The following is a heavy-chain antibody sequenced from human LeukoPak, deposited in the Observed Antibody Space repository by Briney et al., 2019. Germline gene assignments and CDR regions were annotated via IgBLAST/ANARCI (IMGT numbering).Heavy chain of an antibody. J-gene: IGHJ4*02. CDR3: AKGKYTTKYYGLNFDH. V-gene: IGHV3-23*01. D-gene: IGHD2/OR15-2a*01. CDR2: VSYSGGST. CDR1: GFTFSSYA. Sequence: PGGSLRLSCAASGFTFSSYAMSWVRQAPGKGLEWVSTVSYSGGSTDYADSVKGRFTISRDNSKNTLYLQMSSPRAEDTAVYYCAKGKYTTKYYGLNFDHWGQGTLVTVSS.